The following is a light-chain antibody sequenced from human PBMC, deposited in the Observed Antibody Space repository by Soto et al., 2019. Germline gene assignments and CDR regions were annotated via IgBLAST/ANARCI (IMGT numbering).Light chain of an antibody. CDR3: QQRSNWPPYT. CDR2: DAS. Sequence: EIVLTQSPATLSLSPGERATLSCRASQSVSSYLAWYQQKPGQAPRLLIYDASNRATGIPARFIGSGSGTDSTLTISSPEPEDFAVYYCQQRSNWPPYTFGQGTKLEIK. J-gene: IGKJ2*01. V-gene: IGKV3-11*01. CDR1: QSVSSY.